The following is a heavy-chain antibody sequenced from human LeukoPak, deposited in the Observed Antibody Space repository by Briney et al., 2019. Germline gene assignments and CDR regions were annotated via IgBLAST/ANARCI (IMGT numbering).Heavy chain of an antibody. V-gene: IGHV4-59*01. CDR1: GGSISSYY. D-gene: IGHD2-2*01. J-gene: IGHJ4*02. CDR2: IYYSGST. CDR3: ARAGVPAAIDY. Sequence: SETLSLTGTVSGGSISSYYWSWIRQPPGKGLEWIGYIYYSGSTNYNPPLKSRVTISVDTSKNQFSLKLSSVTPADTAVYYCARAGVPAAIDYWGQGTLVTVSS.